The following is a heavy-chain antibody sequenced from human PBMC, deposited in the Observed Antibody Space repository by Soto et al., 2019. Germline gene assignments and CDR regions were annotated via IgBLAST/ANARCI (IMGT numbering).Heavy chain of an antibody. CDR1: GGTFSSYA. D-gene: IGHD3-22*01. CDR2: IIPIFGTA. CDR3: ARVGSGITMKTPRRGPWYFDL. J-gene: IGHJ2*01. V-gene: IGHV1-69*01. Sequence: QVQLVQSGAEVKKPGSSVKVSCKASGGTFSSYAISWVRQAPGQGLEWMGGIIPIFGTANYAQKFQGRVTITADESTSTVYMELISLRSEDTAVYYCARVGSGITMKTPRRGPWYFDLWGRGTLVTVSS.